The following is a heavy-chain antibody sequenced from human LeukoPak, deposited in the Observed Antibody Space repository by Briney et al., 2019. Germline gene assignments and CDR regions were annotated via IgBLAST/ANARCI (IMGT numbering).Heavy chain of an antibody. CDR2: IIPIFGTA. D-gene: IGHD2-2*01. CDR1: GGTFSSYA. J-gene: IGHJ4*02. V-gene: IGHV1-69*13. Sequence: ASVKVSCKASGGTFSSYAISWVRQAPGQGLEWMGGIIPIFGTANYAQKFQGRVTITADESTGTAYMELSSLRSEGTAVYYCARSPKFIVVVPAAIHNYFDYWGQGTLVTVSS. CDR3: ARSPKFIVVVPAAIHNYFDY.